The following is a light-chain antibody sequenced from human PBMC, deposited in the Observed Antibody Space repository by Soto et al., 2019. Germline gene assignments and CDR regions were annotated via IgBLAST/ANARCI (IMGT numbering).Light chain of an antibody. CDR2: GAS. CDR3: QQYNNWPLTWT. CDR1: QSVSTN. J-gene: IGKJ1*01. V-gene: IGKV3-15*01. Sequence: EIVMAQSPSPLSVSPGQRATLSCRASQSVSTNLAWYQQKPGQAPRLLIYGASTRATGVPARFSGSGCGTEFTLTISSLQSEDFAFYYCQQYNNWPLTWTFGQGTKVDIK.